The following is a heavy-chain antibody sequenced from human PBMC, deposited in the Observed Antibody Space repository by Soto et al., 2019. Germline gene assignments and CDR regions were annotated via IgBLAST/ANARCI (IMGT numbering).Heavy chain of an antibody. D-gene: IGHD3-22*01. CDR1: GGSFSGYY. J-gene: IGHJ4*02. Sequence: PSETLSLTCAVYGGSFSGYYWSWVRQSPGKGLEWIGEINHTGGTNQNPALKSRVTISVDTSKNQFSLKLRSVTAADTAFYYCARGISMMVAGQGAAPDKYYSDSWGQGTLVTVSS. CDR2: INHTGGT. V-gene: IGHV4-34*01. CDR3: ARGISMMVAGQGAAPDKYYSDS.